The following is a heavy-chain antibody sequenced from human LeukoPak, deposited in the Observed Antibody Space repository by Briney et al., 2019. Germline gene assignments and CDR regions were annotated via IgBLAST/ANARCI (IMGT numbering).Heavy chain of an antibody. J-gene: IGHJ6*03. V-gene: IGHV1-24*01. CDR1: GYSLTELS. Sequence: ASVKVSCKVSGYSLTELSMHWVRQTLGKGLEWMGAFDPGDAETIYAQKFQGRVTLTEDTSTDTAYMELTSLRAEDTAVYYCARGKGFGEFTLYYYYYYMDVWGKGTTVTISS. D-gene: IGHD3-10*01. CDR3: ARGKGFGEFTLYYYYYYMDV. CDR2: FDPGDAET.